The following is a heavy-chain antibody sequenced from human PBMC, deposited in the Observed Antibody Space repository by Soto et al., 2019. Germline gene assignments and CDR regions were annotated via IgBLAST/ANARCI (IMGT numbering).Heavy chain of an antibody. CDR2: ITGSGGNT. D-gene: IGHD3-16*01. Sequence: HPGGSLRLSCEGSGFTFRGYAMSWVRQAPGKGLEWVTAITGSGGNTYHADSVKGRFTISRDNSKNTLYLQMNSLRAEDTAVYYCAKGSANASPYYFDFWGPGTLVTVSS. CDR1: GFTFRGYA. J-gene: IGHJ4*02. CDR3: AKGSANASPYYFDF. V-gene: IGHV3-23*01.